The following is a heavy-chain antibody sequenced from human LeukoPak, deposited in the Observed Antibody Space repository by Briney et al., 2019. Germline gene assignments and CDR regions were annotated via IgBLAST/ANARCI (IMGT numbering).Heavy chain of an antibody. V-gene: IGHV4-59*12. CDR1: GGSISGYY. CDR2: VYYSGST. J-gene: IGHJ4*02. CDR3: ARAGRIVGATLGWGRRQFDY. D-gene: IGHD1-26*01. Sequence: RASETVSLTCTVSGGSISGYYWSWIRQPPGKGLEWIGYVYYSGSTNYSPSLKSRVTISLDTSKNQFSLKLSSVTAADTAVYYCARAGRIVGATLGWGRRQFDYWGQGTLVTVSS.